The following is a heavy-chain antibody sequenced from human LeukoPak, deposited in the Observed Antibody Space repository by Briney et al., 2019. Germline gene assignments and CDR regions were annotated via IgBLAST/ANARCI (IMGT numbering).Heavy chain of an antibody. CDR3: ARDSVGVGDLYYFDY. CDR2: ISSSGSTI. D-gene: IGHD3-16*01. Sequence: GGSLRLSCAASGFIFSDYYMSWIRQPPGKGLEWVSYISSSGSTIYYADSVKGRFTISKDNAKNSLYLQMNSLRAEDTAVYYCARDSVGVGDLYYFDYWGQGTLVTVSS. V-gene: IGHV3-11*01. CDR1: GFIFSDYY. J-gene: IGHJ4*01.